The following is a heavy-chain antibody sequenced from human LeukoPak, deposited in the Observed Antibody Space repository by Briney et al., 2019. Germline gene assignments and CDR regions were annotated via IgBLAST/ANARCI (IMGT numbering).Heavy chain of an antibody. Sequence: GESLKISCKGSGYSFTSYWIGWVRQMPGKGLEWMGIIYPGDSDTRYSPSFQGQVTISADKSISTAYLQWSSLKASDTAMYHCARNDFWSGYYSYNWFDPWGQGTLVTVSS. J-gene: IGHJ5*02. V-gene: IGHV5-51*01. CDR1: GYSFTSYW. D-gene: IGHD3-3*01. CDR3: ARNDFWSGYYSYNWFDP. CDR2: IYPGDSDT.